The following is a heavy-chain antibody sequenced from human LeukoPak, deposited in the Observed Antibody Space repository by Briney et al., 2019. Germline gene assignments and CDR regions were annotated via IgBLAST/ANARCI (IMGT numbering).Heavy chain of an antibody. CDR2: ISGGGITI. CDR1: GFTFSSYA. Sequence: GGSLRLSCAASGFTFSSYAKSWVRQAPGKGLESVSTISGGGITIYSADSLKGRFTISRDNSKNTLYLQMNSLRAEDTALYYCAKDSDSAWFDPWGQGTLVVVSS. V-gene: IGHV3-23*01. CDR3: AKDSDSAWFDP. J-gene: IGHJ5*02.